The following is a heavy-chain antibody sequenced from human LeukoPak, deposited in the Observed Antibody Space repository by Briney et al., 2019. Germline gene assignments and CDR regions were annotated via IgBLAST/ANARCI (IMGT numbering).Heavy chain of an antibody. Sequence: GGSLRLSCAASGFTFDDYAMHWVRQAPGKGLEWVSGISWNSGSIGYADSVKGRFTISRDNAKNSLYLQMNSLRAEDTALYYCAKGTLPRAGGSYLQDYFDYWGQGTLVTVSS. CDR1: GFTFDDYA. V-gene: IGHV3-9*01. CDR2: ISWNSGSI. J-gene: IGHJ4*02. D-gene: IGHD1-26*01. CDR3: AKGTLPRAGGSYLQDYFDY.